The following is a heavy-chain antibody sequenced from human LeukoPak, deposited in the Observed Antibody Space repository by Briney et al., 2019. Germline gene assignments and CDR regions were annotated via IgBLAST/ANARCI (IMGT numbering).Heavy chain of an antibody. Sequence: PSETLSLTCTVSGGSISSYYWSWIRQPPGKGLEWIGYIYYSGNTDYNPSLKSRVTISVDTSKNQFSPKLSSVTAADAAVYYCARVYYSRSYDYWYFDLWGRGTLVTVSS. CDR2: IYYSGNT. CDR1: GGSISSYY. J-gene: IGHJ2*01. CDR3: ARVYYSRSYDYWYFDL. V-gene: IGHV4-59*01. D-gene: IGHD6-13*01.